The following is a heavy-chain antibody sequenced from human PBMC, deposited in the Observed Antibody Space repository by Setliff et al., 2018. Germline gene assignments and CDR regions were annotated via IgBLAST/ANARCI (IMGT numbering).Heavy chain of an antibody. D-gene: IGHD2-15*01. Sequence: SLKISCRGSGYTFSDYWIGWVRQMPGKGLEWMGIIYPGDSDTRYSPSFQGQVTFSADKSISTAYLQWSSLKASGTATYYCARVVGADGIGIDYWGQGTVVTVSS. CDR2: IYPGDSDT. J-gene: IGHJ4*02. V-gene: IGHV5-51*01. CDR1: GYTFSDYW. CDR3: ARVVGADGIGIDY.